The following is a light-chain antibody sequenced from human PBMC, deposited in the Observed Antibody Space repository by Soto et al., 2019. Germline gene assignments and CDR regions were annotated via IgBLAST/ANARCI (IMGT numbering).Light chain of an antibody. V-gene: IGLV1-44*01. CDR3: SAWDASLNGVV. CDR2: SSN. CDR1: SSNIGSNS. J-gene: IGLJ2*01. Sequence: QSVLTQPPSASGTPGQRVTISCSGSSSNIGSNSVNWYQQLPGTAPKLLMYSSNQRPSGVPDRFSGTKYGTSTALAISGLQSEDEAKYYCSAWDASLNGVVFGGGTNLTV.